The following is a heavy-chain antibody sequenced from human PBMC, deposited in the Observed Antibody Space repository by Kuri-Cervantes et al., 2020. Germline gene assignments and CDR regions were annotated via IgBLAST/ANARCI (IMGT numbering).Heavy chain of an antibody. CDR1: GFTFSSYG. Sequence: GESLKISCAASGFTFSSYGMHWVRQAPGKGLEWVAVIWYDGSNKYYADSVKGRFTISRDNSKITLYLQMNSLRAEDTAVYYCAREGRLLSYPYNWFDPWGQGTLVTVSS. D-gene: IGHD2-2*01. J-gene: IGHJ5*02. CDR3: AREGRLLSYPYNWFDP. V-gene: IGHV3-33*01. CDR2: IWYDGSNK.